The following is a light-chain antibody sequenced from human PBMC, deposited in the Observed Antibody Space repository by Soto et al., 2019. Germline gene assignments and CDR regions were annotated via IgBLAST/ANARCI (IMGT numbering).Light chain of an antibody. Sequence: QSVLTQPVSVSGSPGQSITISCTGTSSDVGGHNYVSWYQQHPGKAPKLLIFEVSNRPSGVSNRFSGSKSGNTASLTISGLQAEDEADYYCSSYTDSSTRLFGTGTKVTVL. V-gene: IGLV2-14*01. CDR3: SSYTDSSTRL. J-gene: IGLJ1*01. CDR1: SSDVGGHNY. CDR2: EVS.